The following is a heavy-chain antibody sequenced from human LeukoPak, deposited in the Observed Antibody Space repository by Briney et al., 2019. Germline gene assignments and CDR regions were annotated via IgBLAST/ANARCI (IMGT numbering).Heavy chain of an antibody. J-gene: IGHJ4*02. V-gene: IGHV4-59*01. CDR2: IYYTGST. D-gene: IGHD5-12*01. Sequence: SETLSLTCTVSGGSISSYYWSWIRQPPGKGLEWIGYIYYTGSTNYNPSLESRVTISVDTSKNQFSLKLSSATATDTAMYYCARGDDYKSTLFDYWGQGTLVTVSS. CDR3: ARGDDYKSTLFDY. CDR1: GGSISSYY.